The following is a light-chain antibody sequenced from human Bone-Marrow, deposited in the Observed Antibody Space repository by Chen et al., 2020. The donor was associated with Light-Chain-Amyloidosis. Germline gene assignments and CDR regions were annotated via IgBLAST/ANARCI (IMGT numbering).Light chain of an antibody. CDR2: DVS. J-gene: IGLJ2*01. V-gene: IGLV2-14*01. CDR1: SRDVGGYNY. CDR3: SAYTSSSSVV. Sequence: QSDLTQPASVYGSPGQSITIPCTGTSRDVGGYNYVSWYQQHPGKAPKLMIYDVSTRPSGVSNRFSGSKSGNPASRTISGLQAEDEADYYCSAYTSSSSVVFGGGTKLTVL.